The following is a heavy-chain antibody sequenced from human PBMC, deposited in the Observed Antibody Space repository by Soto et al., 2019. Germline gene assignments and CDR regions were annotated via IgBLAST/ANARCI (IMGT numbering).Heavy chain of an antibody. CDR3: VSVYFDY. V-gene: IGHV1-18*04. Sequence: ASVKVSCTASSYSFTSYIISWVRQAPGQGLEWMGWISAQSVNTTYAQKFQGRVTMTTDTSTSTAYMELRSLRSDDTAVYYCVSVYFDYWGQGTLVTGSS. J-gene: IGHJ4*02. CDR2: ISAQSVNT. CDR1: SYSFTSYI.